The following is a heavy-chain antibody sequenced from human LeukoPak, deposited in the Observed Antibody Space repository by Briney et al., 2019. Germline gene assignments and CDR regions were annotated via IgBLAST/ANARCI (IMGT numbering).Heavy chain of an antibody. V-gene: IGHV4-34*01. D-gene: IGHD6-13*01. Sequence: SETLSLTCAVYGGSFSGYYWSWIRQPPGKGLEWIGEINHSGSTNYNPSLKSRVTISVDTSKNQFSLKLSSVTAADTAVYYCARQRAQQQSRGLWTIRDYWGQGTLVTVSP. CDR1: GGSFSGYY. CDR3: ARQRAQQQSRGLWTIRDY. CDR2: INHSGST. J-gene: IGHJ4*02.